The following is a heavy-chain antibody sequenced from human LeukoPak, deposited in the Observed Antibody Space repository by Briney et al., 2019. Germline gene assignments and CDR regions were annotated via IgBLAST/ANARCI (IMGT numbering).Heavy chain of an antibody. V-gene: IGHV4-59*01. J-gene: IGHJ5*02. CDR1: GGSISSYY. Sequence: SETLTLTCTVSGGSISSYYWSWIRQPPGKGLEWIGYIYYSGSTNYNPSLKSRVTISVDTSKNQFSLKLSSVTAADTAVYYCARYSSSSFDPWGQGTLVTVSS. CDR3: ARYSSSSFDP. D-gene: IGHD6-13*01. CDR2: IYYSGST.